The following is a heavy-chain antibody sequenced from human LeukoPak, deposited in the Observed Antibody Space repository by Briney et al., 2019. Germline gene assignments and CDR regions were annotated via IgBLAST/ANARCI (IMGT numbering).Heavy chain of an antibody. Sequence: SETLSLTCTVAGGSISNYYWSWIRQPPGKGLEWIGYIYYSGITNYNPSLESRVTISVDTSKNQFSLKLDSVTAADTAVYYCARGRSGSYHSPFDYWGQGTLVTVSS. D-gene: IGHD1-26*01. CDR2: IYYSGIT. CDR3: ARGRSGSYHSPFDY. CDR1: GGSISNYY. V-gene: IGHV4-59*13. J-gene: IGHJ4*02.